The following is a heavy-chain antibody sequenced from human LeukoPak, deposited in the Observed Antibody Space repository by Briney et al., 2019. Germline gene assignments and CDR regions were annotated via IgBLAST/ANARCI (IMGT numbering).Heavy chain of an antibody. CDR3: ARTNTFDI. CDR1: GGSIRGYY. J-gene: IGHJ3*02. V-gene: IGHV4-59*01. CDR2: ISYSGST. Sequence: SGTLSLTCTVSGGSIRGYYWNWIRQPPGKGLQWIGYISYSGSTNYNPSLKSRVTISVDTSRNQVSLKLTSMTAADTGAYYCARTNTFDIGGQGTMVTVSS.